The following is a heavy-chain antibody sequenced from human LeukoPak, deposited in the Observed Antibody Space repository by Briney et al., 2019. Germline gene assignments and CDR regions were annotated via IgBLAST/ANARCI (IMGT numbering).Heavy chain of an antibody. CDR1: GFTFSTYG. J-gene: IGHJ4*02. Sequence: GGSLRLSCAASGFTFSTYGMHWVRQAPGKGLEWVSAISASGGNTYYADSVKGRFTISRDNSINTVYMQMNSLRAEDTAVYYCARGWGPYSGYEIPIDYWGQGTLVTVSS. CDR2: ISASGGNT. D-gene: IGHD5-12*01. V-gene: IGHV3-NL1*01. CDR3: ARGWGPYSGYEIPIDY.